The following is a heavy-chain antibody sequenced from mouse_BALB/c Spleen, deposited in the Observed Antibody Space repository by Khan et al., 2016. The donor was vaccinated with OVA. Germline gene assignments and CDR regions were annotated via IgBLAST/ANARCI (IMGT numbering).Heavy chain of an antibody. CDR2: ISPGSGET. V-gene: IGHV1-77*01. Sequence: QIQLVQSGAELARPGASVKLSCKASGYTFTDYYINWVKQRTGQGLEWIGEISPGSGETYYNERFKGKATLTADKSSSTAYMQLSSLTSEASAVYFCARRNYFGYTFAYWGQWTLVTVSA. CDR3: ARRNYFGYTFAY. CDR1: GYTFTDYY. J-gene: IGHJ3*01. D-gene: IGHD1-2*01.